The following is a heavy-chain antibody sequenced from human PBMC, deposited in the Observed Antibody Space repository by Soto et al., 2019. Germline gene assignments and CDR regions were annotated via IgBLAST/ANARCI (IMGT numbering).Heavy chain of an antibody. CDR3: ARPAWGGATQACYYGMDV. Sequence: SETLSLTCTVSGGSISSSSYYWGWIRQPPGKGLEWIGSIYYSGSTYYNPSLKSRVTISVDTSKNQFSLKLSSVPAADTAVYYCARPAWGGATQACYYGMDVWGQGSTVTVPS. CDR2: IYYSGST. V-gene: IGHV4-39*01. D-gene: IGHD1-26*01. J-gene: IGHJ6*02. CDR1: GGSISSSSYY.